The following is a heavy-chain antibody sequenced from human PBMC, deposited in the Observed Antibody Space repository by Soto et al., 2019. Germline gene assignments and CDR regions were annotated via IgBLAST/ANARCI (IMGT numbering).Heavy chain of an antibody. V-gene: IGHV1-2*04. D-gene: IGHD3-3*01. CDR2: INPNSGGT. CDR1: GYTFTGYY. CDR3: ARESITIFGVVMAPFDY. J-gene: IGHJ4*02. Sequence: GASVKVSCKASGYTFTGYYMHWVRQAPGQGLEWMGWINPNSGGTNYAQKFQGWVTMTRDTSISTAYMELSRLRSDDTAVYYCARESITIFGVVMAPFDYWGQGTLVTVSS.